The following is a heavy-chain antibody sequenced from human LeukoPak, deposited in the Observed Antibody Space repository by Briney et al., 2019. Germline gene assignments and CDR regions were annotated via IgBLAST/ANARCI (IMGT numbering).Heavy chain of an antibody. D-gene: IGHD6-13*01. CDR2: IWYDGSNK. Sequence: GGSLRLSCAASGFTFSSYGMHWVRQAPGKGLEWVAVIWYDGSNKYYADSVKGRFTISRDNSKNTLYLQMNSLGAEDTAVYYCARDSDRRGIAAAGPYFDPWGQGTLVTVSS. V-gene: IGHV3-33*01. CDR1: GFTFSSYG. CDR3: ARDSDRRGIAAAGPYFDP. J-gene: IGHJ5*02.